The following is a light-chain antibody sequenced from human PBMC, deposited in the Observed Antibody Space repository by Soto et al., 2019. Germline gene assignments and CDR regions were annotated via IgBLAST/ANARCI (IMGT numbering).Light chain of an antibody. CDR1: QSVINNY. Sequence: EIVLTPSPATLSFSPGYIANLSFGSSQSVINNYLAWCQQKPGLAPRLLIYDASYRANGIPDRFSGSGSGTNSTLPIDRLEPDDFATYYCQQYTGYYQWKFGPGTKVDIK. CDR2: DAS. CDR3: QQYTGYYQWK. V-gene: IGKV3D-20*01. J-gene: IGKJ1*01.